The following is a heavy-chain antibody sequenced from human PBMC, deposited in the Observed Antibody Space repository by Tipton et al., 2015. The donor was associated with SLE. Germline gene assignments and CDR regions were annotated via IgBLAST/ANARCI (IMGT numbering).Heavy chain of an antibody. CDR3: ARGGVVPAAIGEAESPLGSFDP. D-gene: IGHD2-2*01. J-gene: IGHJ5*02. V-gene: IGHV4-34*01. CDR1: GGSFSGYY. Sequence: TLSLTCAVYGGSFSGYYWGWIRQPPGKGLEWIGSMYYTGSTYYNPSLKSRVTVSVDTSKNQFSLKLTSVTAADTAVYYCARGGVVPAAIGEAESPLGSFDPWGQGTLVTVSS. CDR2: MYYTGST.